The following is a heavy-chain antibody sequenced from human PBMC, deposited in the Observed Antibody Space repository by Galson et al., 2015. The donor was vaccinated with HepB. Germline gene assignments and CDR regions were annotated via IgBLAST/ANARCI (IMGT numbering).Heavy chain of an antibody. CDR1: GFTFSDYY. D-gene: IGHD2-2*02. V-gene: IGHV3-11*01. CDR2: ISSSGSTI. CDR3: ARMAGCSSTSCYMAAWGWLYYYYYMDV. Sequence: SLRLSCAASGFTFSDYYMSWIRQAPGKGLEWVSYISSSGSTIYYADSVKGRFTISRDNAKNSLYLQMNSLRAEDTAVYYCARMAGCSSTSCYMAAWGWLYYYYYMDVWGKGTTVTVSS. J-gene: IGHJ6*03.